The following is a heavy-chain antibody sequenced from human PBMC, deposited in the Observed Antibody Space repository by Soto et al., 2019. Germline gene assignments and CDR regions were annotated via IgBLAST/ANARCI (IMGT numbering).Heavy chain of an antibody. CDR3: AAHHRGGYLK. D-gene: IGHD3-22*01. Sequence: GGSLRLSCAASGFSFRNYGMHWVRQAPGKGLEWVAVIWDDGSETDYADSVKGRFTISRDNSENTLYLRMITLRAEDTAVYYCAAHHRGGYLKWGQGTRVTGSS. J-gene: IGHJ4*02. CDR2: IWDDGSET. CDR1: GFSFRNYG. V-gene: IGHV3-33*01.